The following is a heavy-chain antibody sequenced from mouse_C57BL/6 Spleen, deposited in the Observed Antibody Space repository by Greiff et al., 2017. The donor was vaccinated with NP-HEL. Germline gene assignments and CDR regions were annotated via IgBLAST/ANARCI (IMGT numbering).Heavy chain of an antibody. CDR2: INPNNGGT. J-gene: IGHJ1*03. V-gene: IGHV1-18*01. CDR3: ARSLYYYGSSRYFDV. CDR1: GYTFTDYN. D-gene: IGHD1-1*01. Sequence: VHVKQSGPELVKPGASVKIPCKASGYTFTDYNMDWVKQSHGKSLEWIGDINPNNGGTIYNQKFKGKATLTVDKSSSTAYMELRSLTSEDTAVYYCARSLYYYGSSRYFDVWGTGTTVTVSS.